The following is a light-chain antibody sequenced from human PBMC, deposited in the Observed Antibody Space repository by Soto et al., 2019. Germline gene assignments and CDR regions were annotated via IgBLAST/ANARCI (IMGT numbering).Light chain of an antibody. CDR1: QTIYTK. Sequence: IVVTQSPGNLSVSRVERATLSCRAIQTIYTKLACYQHKPGQAPRLLIYGASTRASGIPARFSGSGSETDFTLTISSLQSEDSAVYYCQQYHNWPPITFGQGTRLEIK. CDR2: GAS. J-gene: IGKJ5*01. CDR3: QQYHNWPPIT. V-gene: IGKV3-15*01.